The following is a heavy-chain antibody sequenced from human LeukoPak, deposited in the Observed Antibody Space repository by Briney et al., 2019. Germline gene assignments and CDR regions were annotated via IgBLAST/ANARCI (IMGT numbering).Heavy chain of an antibody. V-gene: IGHV3-74*01. CDR3: ARVGGVSGRAFDM. J-gene: IGHJ3*02. Sequence: PGGSLRLSCAASGFTFSSYWMHWVRQDPGKGLVWVSYIRGDGTSTSYADSVKGRFTISRDNAKNTLYPQMNGLRVEDTAVYYCARVGGVSGRAFDMWGQGTMVTVSS. CDR2: IRGDGTST. CDR1: GFTFSSYW. D-gene: IGHD6-25*01.